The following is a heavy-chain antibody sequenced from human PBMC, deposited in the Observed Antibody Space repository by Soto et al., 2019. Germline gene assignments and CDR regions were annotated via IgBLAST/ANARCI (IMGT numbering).Heavy chain of an antibody. V-gene: IGHV3-23*01. D-gene: IGHD1-1*01. CDR3: AKVRTWTYLDY. Sequence: VQLLESGGGLVQPGESLRLSCAASGFTFSSDATTWVRQAPGKGLEWVSSISANGDSIYYADSVKGRFNISRDNSKNTLYLQMNSLRAEDTAVYYCAKVRTWTYLDYWGQGTLVTVSS. J-gene: IGHJ4*02. CDR1: GFTFSSDA. CDR2: ISANGDSI.